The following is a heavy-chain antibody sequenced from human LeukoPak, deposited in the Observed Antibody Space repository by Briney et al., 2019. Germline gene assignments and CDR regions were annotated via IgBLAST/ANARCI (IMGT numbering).Heavy chain of an antibody. CDR3: ARYSGYDRAFDI. D-gene: IGHD5-12*01. V-gene: IGHV4-34*01. J-gene: IGHJ3*02. CDR1: GGSFSGYY. Sequence: PSETLSLTCAVYGGSFSGYYRSWIRQPPGKGLEWIGEINHSGSTNYNPSLKSRVTISVDTSKNQFSLKLSSVTAADTAVYYCARYSGYDRAFDIWGQGTMVTVSS. CDR2: INHSGST.